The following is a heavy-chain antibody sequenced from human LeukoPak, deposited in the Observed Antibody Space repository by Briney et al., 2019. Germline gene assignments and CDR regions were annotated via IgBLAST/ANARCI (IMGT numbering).Heavy chain of an antibody. CDR3: AKKVGGVYAFDI. V-gene: IGHV3-74*01. J-gene: IGHJ3*02. CDR1: GFPFSIYC. D-gene: IGHD3-16*01. CDR2: INSDGDTT. Sequence: GGSLRLSCAASGFPFSIYCMHWVRQGPGRGLVWVSRINSDGDTTTYADSVKGRFTISRDDAKNTLYLQMNSLRAEDTAVYYCAKKVGGVYAFDIWGQGTMVTVSS.